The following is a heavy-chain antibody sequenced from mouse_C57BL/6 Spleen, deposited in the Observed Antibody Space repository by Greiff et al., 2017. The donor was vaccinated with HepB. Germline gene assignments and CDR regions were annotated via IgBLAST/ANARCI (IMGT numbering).Heavy chain of an antibody. CDR3: TREPPDSSDYYAMDY. CDR1: GFTFSSYA. V-gene: IGHV5-9-1*02. Sequence: DVQLVESGEGLVKPGGSLKLSCAASGFTFSSYAMSWVRQTPEKRLEWVAYISSGGDYIYYADTVKGRFTISRDNARNTLYLQMSSLKSEDTAMYYCTREPPDSSDYYAMDYWGQGTSVTVSS. CDR2: ISSGGDYI. J-gene: IGHJ4*01. D-gene: IGHD3-2*02.